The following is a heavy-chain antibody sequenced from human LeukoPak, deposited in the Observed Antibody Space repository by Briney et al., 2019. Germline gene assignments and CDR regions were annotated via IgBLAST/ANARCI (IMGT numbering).Heavy chain of an antibody. CDR2: IYYSGST. CDR3: ARDTVLNWFDP. J-gene: IGHJ5*02. CDR1: GGSINSTSNY. Sequence: SETLSLTCTVSGGSINSTSNYWGWIRQPPGKGLEWIGSIYYSGSTSYNPSLKSRVTISVDTSKNQFSLKLSSVTAADTAVYYCARDTVLNWFDPWGQGTLVTVSS. V-gene: IGHV4-39*07. D-gene: IGHD4-17*01.